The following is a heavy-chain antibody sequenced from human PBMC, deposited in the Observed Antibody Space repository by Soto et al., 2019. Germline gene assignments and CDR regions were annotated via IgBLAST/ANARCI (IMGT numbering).Heavy chain of an antibody. CDR3: ARGPANLFCTNGVCPPPAGYNWFDP. CDR1: GYTFTNYA. J-gene: IGHJ5*02. V-gene: IGHV1-46*01. Sequence: ASVKVSCKASGYTFTNYAIHWVRQAPGQRLEWMGWINPSGGSTSYAQKFQGRVTMTRDTSTSTVYMELSSLRSEDTAVYYCARGPANLFCTNGVCPPPAGYNWFDPWGQGTLVTVSS. CDR2: INPSGGST. D-gene: IGHD2-8*01.